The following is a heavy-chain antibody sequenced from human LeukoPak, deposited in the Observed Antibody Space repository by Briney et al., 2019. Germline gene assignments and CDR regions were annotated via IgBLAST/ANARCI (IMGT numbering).Heavy chain of an antibody. J-gene: IGHJ3*01. CDR1: GYSISSGYY. CDR3: ARVEQRITIFGVVIGGAFDV. Sequence: PSETLSITCTVSGYSISSGYYWGWIRQPPGKGLEWIGEIYHSGSTNYNPSLKSRVTISVDTSKNQFSLKLSSVTAADTAVYYCARVEQRITIFGVVIGGAFDVWGQGTMVTVSS. CDR2: IYHSGST. V-gene: IGHV4-38-2*02. D-gene: IGHD3-3*01.